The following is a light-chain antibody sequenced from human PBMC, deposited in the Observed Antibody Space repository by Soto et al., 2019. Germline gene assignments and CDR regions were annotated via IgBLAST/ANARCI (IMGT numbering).Light chain of an antibody. CDR3: QQYGSSGT. Sequence: DIVMTQSPDSLAVSPGEIATLSCRASQSVGINVAWYQQKPGHAPRLLIYGASTRATGSPDKLSGSGSGTDFTLTISRLEPEDFAVYYCQQYGSSGTFGQGTKVDIK. V-gene: IGKV3-20*01. CDR2: GAS. CDR1: QSVGIN. J-gene: IGKJ1*01.